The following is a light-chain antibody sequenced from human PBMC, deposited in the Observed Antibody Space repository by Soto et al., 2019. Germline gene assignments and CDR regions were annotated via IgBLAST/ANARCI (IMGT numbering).Light chain of an antibody. CDR1: SSDVGGYNL. J-gene: IGLJ2*01. V-gene: IGLV2-14*01. CDR3: SSYSSSSARV. Sequence: QSALTQPASVSGSLGQSITISCTGTSSDVGGYNLVSWYQQHPGKAPKVMIYDVSHRPSGVSNRFSGSKSGNTASLTISGLQAEDEADYYCSSYSSSSARVFGGGTKVTVL. CDR2: DVS.